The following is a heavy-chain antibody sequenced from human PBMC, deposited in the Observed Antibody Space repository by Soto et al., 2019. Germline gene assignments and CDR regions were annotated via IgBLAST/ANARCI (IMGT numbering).Heavy chain of an antibody. CDR1: GFTFSSHG. D-gene: IGHD6-13*01. V-gene: IGHV3-30*18. CDR2: ISSNGINE. CDR3: AKDEIMYSRTSGPFDY. Sequence: PGGSLRLSCAASGFTFSSHGMHWVRQAPGKGLEWVAVISSNGINEFYSDSAMGRFTISRDDSKNTLYLQLNSLRAEDTAVYYCAKDEIMYSRTSGPFDYWGQGTPVTVSS. J-gene: IGHJ4*02.